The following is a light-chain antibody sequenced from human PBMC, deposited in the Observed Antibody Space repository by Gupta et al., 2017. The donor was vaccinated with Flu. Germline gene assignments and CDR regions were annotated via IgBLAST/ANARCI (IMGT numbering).Light chain of an antibody. J-gene: IGKJ5*01. V-gene: IGKV3-20*01. CDR1: QSVTSNY. CDR3: QQYGSSIT. Sequence: ENVLTQSPGTLSLSPGDRATLSCRASQSVTSNYLAWYQQKPGQAPRLLIYGASSRATGIPDRFSGSGSATDFTLTISRLEPEDFAVYYWQQYGSSITFGQGTRVEIK. CDR2: GAS.